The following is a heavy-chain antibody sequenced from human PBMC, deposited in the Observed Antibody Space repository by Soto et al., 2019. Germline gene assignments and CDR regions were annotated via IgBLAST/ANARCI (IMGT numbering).Heavy chain of an antibody. D-gene: IGHD3-22*01. CDR1: GYTFTSYA. Sequence: ASVKVSCKASGYTFTSYAMHWVRQAPGQRLEWMGWINAGNGNTKYSQKFQGRVTITRDTSASTAYMELSSLRSEDTAVYYCARDRPYYYDSSGYYAGLDVWGQGTTVTAP. CDR2: INAGNGNT. V-gene: IGHV1-3*01. CDR3: ARDRPYYYDSSGYYAGLDV. J-gene: IGHJ6*02.